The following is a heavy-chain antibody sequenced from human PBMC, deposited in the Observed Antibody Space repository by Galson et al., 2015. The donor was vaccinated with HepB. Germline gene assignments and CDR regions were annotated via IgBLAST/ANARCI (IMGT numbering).Heavy chain of an antibody. CDR3: VKDRYAYGYYDF. J-gene: IGHJ4*02. CDR2: INSNGGST. D-gene: IGHD5-18*01. Sequence: LRLSCAASGFTFSTYAMHWVRQAPGKGLQFVSTINSNGGSTYYADSVKGRFTISRDNSENTLYLQMSSLRPEDTAVYFCVKDRYAYGYYDFWGQGTLVTVS. V-gene: IGHV3-64D*06. CDR1: GFTFSTYA.